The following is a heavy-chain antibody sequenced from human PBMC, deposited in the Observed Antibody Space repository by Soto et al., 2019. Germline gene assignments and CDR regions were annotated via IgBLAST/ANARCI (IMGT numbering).Heavy chain of an antibody. J-gene: IGHJ4*02. CDR3: ARVPYCSSSSCYSYFDS. Sequence: EVQLVESGGGLVQPGGSLRLSCAASGFTLSHYWMHWARQAPGKGLVWVARISRDGSSTNYADSVKGRITISRDNAKNTLHLQMNSLRAEDTAVYYCARVPYCSSSSCYSYFDSWGQGTLVTVSS. CDR2: ISRDGSST. D-gene: IGHD2-2*01. CDR1: GFTLSHYW. V-gene: IGHV3-74*01.